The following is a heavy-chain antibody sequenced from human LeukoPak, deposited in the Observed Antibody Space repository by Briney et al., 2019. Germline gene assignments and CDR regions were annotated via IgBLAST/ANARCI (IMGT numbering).Heavy chain of an antibody. CDR2: IGNGGHII. CDR3: ARDLLQQALDS. Sequence: GGSLRLSCVASGFTFTPYTMNWVRQAPGKGLEWVSYIGNGGHIIYYADSVKGRFTISRDDAKNSLYLQLNSLRPEDTAIYYCARDLLQQALDSWGQGTLVTVSS. CDR1: GFTFTPYT. V-gene: IGHV3-48*01. J-gene: IGHJ4*02.